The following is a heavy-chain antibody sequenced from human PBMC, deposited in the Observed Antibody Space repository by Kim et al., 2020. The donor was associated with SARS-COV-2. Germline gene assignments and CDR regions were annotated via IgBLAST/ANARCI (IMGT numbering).Heavy chain of an antibody. CDR3: ARERHIAVAGGSFDY. J-gene: IGHJ4*02. Sequence: PSLKSRVTISVDTSKNQFSLKLSSVTAADTAVYYCARERHIAVAGGSFDYWGQGTLVTVSS. V-gene: IGHV4-59*01. D-gene: IGHD6-19*01.